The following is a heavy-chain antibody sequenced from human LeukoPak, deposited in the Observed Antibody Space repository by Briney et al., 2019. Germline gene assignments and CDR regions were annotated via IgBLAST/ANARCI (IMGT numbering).Heavy chain of an antibody. CDR1: GGSISRDSSY. CDR2: IQNSGTT. Sequence: PSETLSLTCAVSGGSISRDSSYWSWTRQHPGKGLEWLGFIQNSGTTYYNPSLKSRLTISADTSQNQFSLNLNSVTAADTAIYYCARRRDYQAYDHWGQGTLVTVSS. D-gene: IGHD3-16*01. J-gene: IGHJ4*02. V-gene: IGHV4-31*11. CDR3: ARRRDYQAYDH.